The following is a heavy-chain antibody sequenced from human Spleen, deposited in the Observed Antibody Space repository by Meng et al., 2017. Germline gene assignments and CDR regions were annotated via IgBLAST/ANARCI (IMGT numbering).Heavy chain of an antibody. J-gene: IGHJ4*02. D-gene: IGHD6-13*01. CDR1: GSPFPDYW. V-gene: IGHV1-2*06. CDR2: INPKSGDT. Sequence: QVPLVQPGAEVRKPGASAKASCKASGSPFPDYWLHWVRRAPGQGLEWLGRINPKSGDTHYAQRFQGRVTMAGDTSISTAYMELSGLRSDDTAMYYCARDEDISAAGKLFGDYWGQGTLVTVSS. CDR3: ARDEDISAAGKLFGDY.